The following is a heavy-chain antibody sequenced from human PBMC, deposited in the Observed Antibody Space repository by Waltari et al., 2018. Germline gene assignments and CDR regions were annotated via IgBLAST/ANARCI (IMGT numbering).Heavy chain of an antibody. J-gene: IGHJ4*02. CDR3: SVSLND. V-gene: IGHV3-7*01. CDR1: GFTFIHAW. Sequence: EVYLVESGGNLVQPGGSVRLSGAALGFTFIHAWMDWVRQAPGKGLEWVANIKEDGSESHYVDSGKGRFTISRDNAQNLLSLQMDSLRAEDTAVYYCSVSLNDWGQGTLVTVSS. CDR2: IKEDGSES.